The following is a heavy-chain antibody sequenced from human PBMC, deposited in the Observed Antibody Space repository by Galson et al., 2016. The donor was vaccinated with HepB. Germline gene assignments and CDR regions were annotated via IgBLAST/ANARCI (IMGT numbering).Heavy chain of an antibody. V-gene: IGHV6-1*01. D-gene: IGHD6-6*01. CDR2: TYYRSQWYI. J-gene: IGHJ4*02. CDR1: GDSVSSNSVA. CDR3: AREFVSSFTH. Sequence: CAISGDSVSSNSVAWNWIRQSPSRGLEWLGRTYYRSQWYIDYAVPVRGRININPDTSKNQFSLQLDSVTPEDTAVYYCAREFVSSFTHWGQGTLLTVSS.